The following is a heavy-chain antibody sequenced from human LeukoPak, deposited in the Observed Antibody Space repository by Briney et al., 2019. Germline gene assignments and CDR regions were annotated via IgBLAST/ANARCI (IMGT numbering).Heavy chain of an antibody. V-gene: IGHV3-43*02. J-gene: IGHJ4*02. Sequence: PGGSLRLSCAASGFTFDDYAMHWVRQAPGKGLEWVSLISGDGGETYYADSVKGRFTISRDNSKNSLYLQIHSLRSEDTALYYCARPRVRSKWAGLGYWGQGALVTLSS. CDR3: ARPRVRSKWAGLGY. CDR2: ISGDGGET. CDR1: GFTFDDYA. D-gene: IGHD6-19*01.